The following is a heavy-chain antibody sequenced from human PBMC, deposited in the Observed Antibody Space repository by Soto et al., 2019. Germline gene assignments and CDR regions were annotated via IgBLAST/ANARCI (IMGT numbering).Heavy chain of an antibody. J-gene: IGHJ4*02. D-gene: IGHD6-19*01. Sequence: ESGGGLVQPGGSLRLSCAASGFTFSSYWMSWVRQAPGKGLEWVANIKQDGSEKYYVDSVKGRFTISRDNAKNSLYLQMNSLRAEDTAVYYCARDRYSSGWFTLFDYWGQGTLVTVSS. CDR2: IKQDGSEK. CDR1: GFTFSSYW. CDR3: ARDRYSSGWFTLFDY. V-gene: IGHV3-7*01.